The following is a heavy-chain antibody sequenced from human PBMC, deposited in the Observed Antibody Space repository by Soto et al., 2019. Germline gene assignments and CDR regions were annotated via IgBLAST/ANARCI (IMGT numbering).Heavy chain of an antibody. CDR2: IYWDDDK. CDR1: GFSLSTRGVG. Sequence: QITLKESGPTLVKPTQPLTLTCTFSGFSLSTRGVGVGWIRQPPGKVLEWLALIYWDDDKRYSPSLNSRLTITNDTSKNQVELTMTNMDPVDTAPYYCAHSRPPRLLDYWGQGTLVTVSS. D-gene: IGHD6-6*01. J-gene: IGHJ4*02. CDR3: AHSRPPRLLDY. V-gene: IGHV2-5*02.